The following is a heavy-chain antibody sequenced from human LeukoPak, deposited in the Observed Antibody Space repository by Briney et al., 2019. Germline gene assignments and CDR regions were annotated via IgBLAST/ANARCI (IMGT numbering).Heavy chain of an antibody. D-gene: IGHD3-3*01. CDR1: GYTFTSYD. V-gene: IGHV1-8*01. CDR3: ARVDDFWSPYYYYMDV. Sequence: ASVKVSCKASGYTFTSYDINWVRQATGQGIEWMGWMNPNSGNTGYAQKFQGRVTMTRNTSISTAYMELSSLRSEDTAVYYCARVDDFWSPYYYYMDVWGKGTTVTVS. CDR2: MNPNSGNT. J-gene: IGHJ6*03.